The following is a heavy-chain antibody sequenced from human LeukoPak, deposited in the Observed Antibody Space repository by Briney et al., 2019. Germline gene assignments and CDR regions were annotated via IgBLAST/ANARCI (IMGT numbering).Heavy chain of an antibody. CDR3: ARNGRVRGARYGMDV. V-gene: IGHV3-66*01. CDR2: IYSGGST. CDR1: GFTVSSNY. Sequence: GGSLRLSCAASGFTVSSNYMSWVRQAPGKGLEWVSVIYSGGSTYYADSVKGRFTISRDNSKNMLYLQMNSLRAEDTAVYYCARNGRVRGARYGMDVWGQGTTVTVSS. J-gene: IGHJ6*02. D-gene: IGHD3-10*02.